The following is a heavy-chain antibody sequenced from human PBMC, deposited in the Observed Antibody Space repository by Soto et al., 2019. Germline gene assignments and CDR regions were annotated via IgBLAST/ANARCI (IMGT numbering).Heavy chain of an antibody. CDR1: GFTFSNYW. Sequence: GGSLRLSCAASGFTFSNYWMHWVRQAPGEGLVWVSRIDSYGSTTNYADSVKGRFTISRDNSKNTLYLQMSSLRPDDTAVYYCAREWTSNTVSNPCDYWGQGTLVTVSS. V-gene: IGHV3-74*01. CDR2: IDSYGSTT. D-gene: IGHD2-2*01. CDR3: AREWTSNTVSNPCDY. J-gene: IGHJ4*02.